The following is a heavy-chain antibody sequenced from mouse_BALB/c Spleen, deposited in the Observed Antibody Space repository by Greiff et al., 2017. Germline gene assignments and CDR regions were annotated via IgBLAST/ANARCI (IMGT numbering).Heavy chain of an antibody. CDR3: ARERWGYESLYWYFDV. V-gene: IGHV1-14*01. Sequence: EVQLVESGPELVKPGASVKMSCKASGYTFTSYVMHWVKQKPGQGLEWIGYINPYNDGTKYNEKFKGKATLTSDKSSSTAYMELSSLTSEDSAVYYCARERWGYESLYWYFDVWGAGTTVTVSS. CDR2: INPYNDGT. D-gene: IGHD2-2*01. J-gene: IGHJ1*01. CDR1: GYTFTSYV.